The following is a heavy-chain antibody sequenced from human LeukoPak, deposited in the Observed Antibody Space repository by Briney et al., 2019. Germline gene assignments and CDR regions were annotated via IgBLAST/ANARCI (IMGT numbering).Heavy chain of an antibody. CDR3: ARGLYYDSSGYYSRPTYYFDY. CDR1: GGPINSGGYY. J-gene: IGHJ4*02. V-gene: IGHV4-31*03. CDR2: LHFSGST. Sequence: MSSQTLSLTCTVSGGPINSGGYYWSWIRQLPRKGLEWIGYLHFSGSTYFNPSLKSRVTILEDTSKNLFSLKLSSVTAADTAVYYCARGLYYDSSGYYSRPTYYFDYWGQGTLVTVSS. D-gene: IGHD3-22*01.